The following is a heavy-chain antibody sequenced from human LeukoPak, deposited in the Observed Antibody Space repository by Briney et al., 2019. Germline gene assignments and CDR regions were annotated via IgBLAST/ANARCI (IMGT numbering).Heavy chain of an antibody. J-gene: IGHJ4*02. Sequence: GGSLRLSWAAAGFTFSDHYMDWVRQAPGKGLEWVGRIRNKANSYTTEYAASVKGRFTISRDDSKNSLYLQMNSLKTEDTAVYYCARASIIVTPYYFDYWGQGTLVTVSS. CDR1: GFTFSDHY. D-gene: IGHD2-21*01. V-gene: IGHV3-72*01. CDR3: ARASIIVTPYYFDY. CDR2: IRNKANSYTT.